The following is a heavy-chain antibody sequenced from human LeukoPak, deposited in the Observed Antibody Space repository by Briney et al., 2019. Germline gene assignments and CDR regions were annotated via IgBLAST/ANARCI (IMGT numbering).Heavy chain of an antibody. Sequence: GGSLRLSCVASGLTFSVSGMHWVRHAPGRGLEEVSSITGNSDSTYYTDSVKGRFTISRDNSKNTLYIQLNNLSAEEIAIYSCAKRSCSGTTGGPLDYWGQGTLVTVSS. CDR2: ITGNSDST. CDR1: GLTFSVSG. J-gene: IGHJ4*02. V-gene: IGHV3-23*01. CDR3: AKRSCSGTTGGPLDY. D-gene: IGHD2-15*01.